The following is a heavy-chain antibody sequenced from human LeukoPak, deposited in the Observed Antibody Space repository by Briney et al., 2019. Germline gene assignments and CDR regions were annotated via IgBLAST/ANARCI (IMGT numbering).Heavy chain of an antibody. V-gene: IGHV1-18*01. D-gene: IGHD1-1*01. Sequence: ASVKVSCKASGYTFTSYGISWVRQAPGQGLEWMGWISAYNGNTNYAQKLQGRVTMTTDTSTSTAYMELRSLRSDDTAVYYCARVKYNWNDGAFDIWGQGTMVTVSS. J-gene: IGHJ3*02. CDR3: ARVKYNWNDGAFDI. CDR2: ISAYNGNT. CDR1: GYTFTSYG.